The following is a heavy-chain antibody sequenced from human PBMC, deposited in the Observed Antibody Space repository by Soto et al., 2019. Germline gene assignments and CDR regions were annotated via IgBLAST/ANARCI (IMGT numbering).Heavy chain of an antibody. J-gene: IGHJ5*02. CDR3: AREGGAAAAFDP. D-gene: IGHD6-13*01. Sequence: PSETLSLTCTVSGGSINSYYWSWIRQPPGKGLEWIGYIYYSGSTNYNPSLKSRVTISVDTSKNQFSLKLSSVTAADTAVYYCAREGGAAAAFDPWGQGTLVTVSS. CDR2: IYYSGST. V-gene: IGHV4-59*01. CDR1: GGSINSYY.